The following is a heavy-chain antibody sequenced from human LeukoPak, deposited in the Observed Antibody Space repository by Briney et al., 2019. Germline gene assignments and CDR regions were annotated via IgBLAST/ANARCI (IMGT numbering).Heavy chain of an antibody. J-gene: IGHJ4*02. V-gene: IGHV3-7*03. CDR1: GFTFGKYW. Sequence: PGGSLRLSCVASGFTFGKYWMSWVRQAPGKGLEWVANIKLGGSEKNYVDSVKGRFTISRDNTKNSLYLQMNSLRAEDTAVFYCARDGGPRSDFDYWGQGTLVTVSS. CDR3: ARDGGPRSDFDY. D-gene: IGHD1-26*01. CDR2: IKLGGSEK.